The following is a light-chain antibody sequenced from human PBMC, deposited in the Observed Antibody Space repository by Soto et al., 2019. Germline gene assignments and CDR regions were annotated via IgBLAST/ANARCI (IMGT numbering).Light chain of an antibody. J-gene: IGLJ2*01. CDR2: GNS. Sequence: QAVVTQPPSVFGAPGQRVTISCTGSSSNIGAGYDVHWYQQLPGTAPKLLIYGNSNRPSGVPDRFSGSKSGTSASLAITGLQAEDEADYYCQSYDSSLSGYVVFGGGTKVTVL. CDR3: QSYDSSLSGYVV. CDR1: SSNIGAGYD. V-gene: IGLV1-40*01.